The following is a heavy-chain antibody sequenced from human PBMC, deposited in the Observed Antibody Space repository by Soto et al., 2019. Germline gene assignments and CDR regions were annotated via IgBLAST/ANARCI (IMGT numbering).Heavy chain of an antibody. J-gene: IGHJ2*01. Sequence: EVQLVESGGGLVQPGGSLRLSCAASGFTFTHYWIHWVRQVPGKGLVWVSHINLDGSDTNYADSVKGRFTISRDNAKDTVYLQMNSLRDEDTAVYYCESLTTLATYLALWGRGTLVTVSS. V-gene: IGHV3-74*01. CDR3: ESLTTLATYLAL. D-gene: IGHD6-13*01. CDR1: GFTFTHYW. CDR2: INLDGSDT.